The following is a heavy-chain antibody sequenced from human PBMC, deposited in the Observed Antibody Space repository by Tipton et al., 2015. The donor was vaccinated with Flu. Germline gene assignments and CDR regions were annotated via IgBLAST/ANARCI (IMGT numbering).Heavy chain of an antibody. CDR2: MYYSGST. CDR3: ARDTIFGVAH. D-gene: IGHD3-3*01. CDR1: GGSISSSSFY. Sequence: TLSLTCTISGGSISSSSFYWGWIRQSPGKGLEWIGSMYYSGSTYYNPSLKSRVTISVDTSKNQFSLKLSSVTAADTAVYYCARDTIFGVAHWGQGTLVTVSS. V-gene: IGHV4-39*07. J-gene: IGHJ4*02.